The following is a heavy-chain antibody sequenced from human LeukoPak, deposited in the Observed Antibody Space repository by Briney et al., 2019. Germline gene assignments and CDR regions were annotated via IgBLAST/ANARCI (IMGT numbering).Heavy chain of an antibody. CDR3: ARNGYDSSGYPPLYYFDY. CDR1: GYTFTSYG. J-gene: IGHJ4*02. Sequence: GASVEVSCKASGYTFTSYGISWVRQAPGQGLEWMGWISAYNGNTNYAQKLQGRVTMTTDTSTSTAYMELRSLRSDDTAVYYCARNGYDSSGYPPLYYFDYWGQGTLVTVSS. CDR2: ISAYNGNT. V-gene: IGHV1-18*01. D-gene: IGHD3-22*01.